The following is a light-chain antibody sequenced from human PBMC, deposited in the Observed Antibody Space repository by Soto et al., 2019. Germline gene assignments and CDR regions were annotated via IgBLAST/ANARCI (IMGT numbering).Light chain of an antibody. V-gene: IGKV1-39*01. J-gene: IGKJ3*01. CDR2: AAS. CDR3: QHTYSTPFT. CDR1: QSISSY. Sequence: IQMTQSPSPLSAYVRDRVTITCRSSQSISSYVNWYQQKPGIAPRLLIFAASNLQTGVPSRFSGSGSGTDFTLTISSLQPEDFGTYFCQHTYSTPFTFGPRSKADI.